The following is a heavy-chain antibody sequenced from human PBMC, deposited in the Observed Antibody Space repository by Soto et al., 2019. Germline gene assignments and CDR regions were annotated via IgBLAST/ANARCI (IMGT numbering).Heavy chain of an antibody. CDR1: GFSLTTSGVG. CDR2: IYWDDDK. D-gene: IGHD3-3*01. CDR3: AHRVLRTVFGLVTTTAIYFDF. J-gene: IGHJ4*02. Sequence: QITLNESGPTQVKPRQTLTLTCTFSGFSLTTSGVGVGWIPQSPGKAPEWLALIYWDDDKRYSPSLKSRLTITKDTSKNQVVLTMADLDPADTATYYCAHRVLRTVFGLVTTTAIYFDFWGQGTPVAVSS. V-gene: IGHV2-5*02.